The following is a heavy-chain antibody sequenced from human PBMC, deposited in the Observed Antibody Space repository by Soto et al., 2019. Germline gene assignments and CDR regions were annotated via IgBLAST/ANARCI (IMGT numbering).Heavy chain of an antibody. J-gene: IGHJ4*02. V-gene: IGHV1-8*01. CDR2: MNPNSGNT. CDR3: AREIIGGYRLDY. CDR1: GYTFTSYD. Sequence: QVQLVQSGAEVKKPGASVRVSCKASGYTFTSYDINWVRQATGQGLEWMGWMNPNSGNTGYAQKFQGRVTMTRNTSISTAYMELSSLRSEDSDVYSCAREIIGGYRLDYWGQGTLVTVSS. D-gene: IGHD2-15*01.